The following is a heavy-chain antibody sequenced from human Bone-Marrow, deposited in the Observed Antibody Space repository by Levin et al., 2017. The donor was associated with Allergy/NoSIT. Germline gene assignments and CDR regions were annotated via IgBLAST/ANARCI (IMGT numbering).Heavy chain of an antibody. CDR2: ISAYNGNT. CDR1: GYTFTSYG. Sequence: LGESLKISCKASGYTFTSYGISWVRQAPGQGLEWMGWISAYNGNTNYAQKLQGRVTMTTDTSTSTAYMELRSLRSDDTAVYYCARDKTSYDILTGYYHPVAFDIWGQGTMVTVSS. V-gene: IGHV1-18*01. CDR3: ARDKTSYDILTGYYHPVAFDI. D-gene: IGHD3-9*01. J-gene: IGHJ3*02.